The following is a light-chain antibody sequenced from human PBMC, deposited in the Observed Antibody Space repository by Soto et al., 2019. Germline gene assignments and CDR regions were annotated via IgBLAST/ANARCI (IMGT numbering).Light chain of an antibody. Sequence: EIVMTQSPATLSVSPGERATLSCRASQSVSSNLAWYQQKPGQAPRLLIYGASTRATGIPARFSGSGSGTEFTLTISSLQSEDFAVYYCQQYNNWQYTFGQGTKVDIK. CDR1: QSVSSN. CDR3: QQYNNWQYT. J-gene: IGKJ2*01. V-gene: IGKV3-15*01. CDR2: GAS.